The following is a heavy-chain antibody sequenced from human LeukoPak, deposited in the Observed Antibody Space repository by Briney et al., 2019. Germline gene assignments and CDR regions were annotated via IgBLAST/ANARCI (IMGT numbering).Heavy chain of an antibody. CDR3: VKDRGGYNYGRGYFDY. CDR1: GFTFSSYA. J-gene: IGHJ4*02. Sequence: PGGSLRLSCSASGFTFSSYAMHWVRQAPGKGLEYVSTISSNGFSTYYADSVKGRFTISRDNSKNTLYLQMSSLRAEDTAVDYCVKDRGGYNYGRGYFDYWGQGTLVTVSS. CDR2: ISSNGFST. V-gene: IGHV3-64D*06. D-gene: IGHD5-18*01.